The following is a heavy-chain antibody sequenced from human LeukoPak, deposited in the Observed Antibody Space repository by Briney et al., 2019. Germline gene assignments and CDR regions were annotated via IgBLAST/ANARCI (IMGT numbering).Heavy chain of an antibody. Sequence: SETLSLTCAVSGYSISSGYYWGWIRQPPGKGLEWIGSIYHSGSTYYNPSLKSRVTISVDTSKNQFSLKLSSVTAADTAVYYCASSPEGALAFDIWDQGTMVTVSS. CDR2: IYHSGST. CDR3: ASSPEGALAFDI. CDR1: GYSISSGYY. V-gene: IGHV4-38-2*01. D-gene: IGHD4/OR15-4a*01. J-gene: IGHJ3*02.